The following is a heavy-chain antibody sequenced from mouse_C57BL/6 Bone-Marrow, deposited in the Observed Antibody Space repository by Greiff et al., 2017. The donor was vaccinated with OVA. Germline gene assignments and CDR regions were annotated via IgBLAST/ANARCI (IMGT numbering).Heavy chain of an antibody. CDR2: IYPSDSET. D-gene: IGHD1-1*01. V-gene: IGHV1-61*01. CDR3: ARTTVVADAMDY. J-gene: IGHJ4*01. CDR1: GYTFTSYW. Sequence: VQLQQPGAELVRPGSSVKLSCKASGYTFTSYWMDWVKQRPGQGLEWIGNIYPSDSETHYNQKFKDKATLTVDKSSSTAYMQLSSLTSEDSAVYYCARTTVVADAMDYWGQGTSVTVSS.